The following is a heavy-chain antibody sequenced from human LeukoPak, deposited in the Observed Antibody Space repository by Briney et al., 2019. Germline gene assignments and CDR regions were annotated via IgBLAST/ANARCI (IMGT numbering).Heavy chain of an antibody. CDR1: GFTFSSYV. V-gene: IGHV3-30-3*01. CDR2: ISYDGSNK. J-gene: IGHJ5*02. Sequence: GGSLRLSCAASGFTFSSYVMHWVRQAPGKGLEWVAVISYDGSNKYYADSVKGRFTISRDNSKNTLYLQMNSLRAEDTAVYYCATSLPRGPTGWFDPWGQGTLVTVSS. CDR3: ATSLPRGPTGWFDP.